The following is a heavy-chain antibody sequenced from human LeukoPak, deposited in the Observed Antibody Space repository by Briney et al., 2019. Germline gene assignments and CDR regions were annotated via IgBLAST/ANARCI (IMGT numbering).Heavy chain of an antibody. CDR1: GFTVSSNC. D-gene: IGHD3-10*01. J-gene: IGHJ4*02. V-gene: IGHV3-53*01. CDR3: AKDKWGSGSRYDY. CDR2: IYSVGDT. Sequence: GGSLRLSCTASGFTVSSNCMSWVRQAPGKGLEWVSLIYSVGDTYYADSVKGRFTISRDNSKNTLYLQMNSLRAEDTALYYCAKDKWGSGSRYDYWGQGTLVTVSS.